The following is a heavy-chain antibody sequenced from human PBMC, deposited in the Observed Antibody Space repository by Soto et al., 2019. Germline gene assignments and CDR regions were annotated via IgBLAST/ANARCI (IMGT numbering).Heavy chain of an antibody. Sequence: QVQLVQSGAEVKKPGASVKVSCKASGYTFTTHGISWVRQAPGQGLEWMGWVSGDNGHTNYAQSLQGRVTMTTDTSTNTAYMELRSLRSDDTAVYYCAIDLEYCRSGTCYREWYDPWGQGTLVTVSS. J-gene: IGHJ5*02. CDR1: GYTFTTHG. CDR3: AIDLEYCRSGTCYREWYDP. V-gene: IGHV1-18*01. D-gene: IGHD2-15*01. CDR2: VSGDNGHT.